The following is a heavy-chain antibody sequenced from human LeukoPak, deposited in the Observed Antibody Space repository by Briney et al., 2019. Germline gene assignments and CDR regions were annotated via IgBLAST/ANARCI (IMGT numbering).Heavy chain of an antibody. CDR1: GLTFSSYA. D-gene: IGHD6-6*01. CDR2: ISGSGGST. J-gene: IGHJ4*02. V-gene: IGHV3-23*01. Sequence: PGGSLRLSCAASGLTFSSYAMSWVRQAPGKGLEWVSAISGSGGSTYYADSVKGRFTISRDNSKNTLYLQMNSLRAEDTAVYYCAKDWGSSSSFNYWGQGTLVTVSS. CDR3: AKDWGSSSSFNY.